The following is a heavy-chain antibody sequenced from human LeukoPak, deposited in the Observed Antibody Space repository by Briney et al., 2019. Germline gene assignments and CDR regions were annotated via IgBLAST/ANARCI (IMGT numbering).Heavy chain of an antibody. CDR1: GGSISSGDYY. CDR3: ARXXXXXXXXGXXXXXX. J-gene: IGHJ4*01. V-gene: IGHV4-30-4*08. Sequence: SQTLSLTCTVSGGSISSGDYYWSWIRQPPGKGLEWIGYIYYSGSTYYNPSLKSRVTISLDTSKNQFSLKLSSVTAADTAVYYCARXXXXXXXXGXXXXXXWGXGTLV. CDR2: IYYSGST.